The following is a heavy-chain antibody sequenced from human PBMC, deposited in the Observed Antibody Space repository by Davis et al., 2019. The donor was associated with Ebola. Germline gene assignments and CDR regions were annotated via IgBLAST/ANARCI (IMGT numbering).Heavy chain of an antibody. Sequence: ASVKVSCKASGYTFTSYDINWVRQATGQGLEWMGWMNPNSGNTGYAQKFQGRVTMTRNTSISTAYMELSSLRSEDTAVYYCARSITFDFWSGYRSGYYYGMDVWGQGTTVTVSS. V-gene: IGHV1-8*01. J-gene: IGHJ6*02. CDR3: ARSITFDFWSGYRSGYYYGMDV. D-gene: IGHD3-3*01. CDR1: GYTFTSYD. CDR2: MNPNSGNT.